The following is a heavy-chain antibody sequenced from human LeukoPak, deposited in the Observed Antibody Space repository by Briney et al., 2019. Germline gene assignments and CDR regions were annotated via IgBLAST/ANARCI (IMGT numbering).Heavy chain of an antibody. CDR3: AKDSRYDFWSGTHFDY. CDR2: IRYDGSNK. CDR1: GFTFSSYG. J-gene: IGHJ4*02. D-gene: IGHD3-3*01. V-gene: IGHV3-30*02. Sequence: GGSLRLSCAASGFTFSSYGMPWVRQAPGKGLEWVAFIRYDGSNKYYADSVKGRFTISRDNSKNTLYLQMNSLRAEDTAVYYCAKDSRYDFWSGTHFDYWGQGTLVTVSS.